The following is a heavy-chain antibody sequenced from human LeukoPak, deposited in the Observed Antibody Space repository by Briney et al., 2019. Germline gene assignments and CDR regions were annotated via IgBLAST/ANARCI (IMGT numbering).Heavy chain of an antibody. CDR3: ARAIWFGEGHDY. V-gene: IGHV4-61*02. D-gene: IGHD3-10*01. CDR2: VYSIGRT. CDR1: GASISGSSYY. J-gene: IGHJ4*02. Sequence: SETLSLTCTVSGASISGSSYYWSWIRQPAGSGLEWIGRVYSIGRTNYNPSLKSRVTISVDASNNQFSLKLSSLTATDTAVDYCARAIWFGEGHDYWGQGTLVTVSS.